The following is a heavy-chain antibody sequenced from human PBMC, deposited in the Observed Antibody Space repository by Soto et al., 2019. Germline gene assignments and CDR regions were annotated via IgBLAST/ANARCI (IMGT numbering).Heavy chain of an antibody. CDR3: ALSHTVTTDY. D-gene: IGHD4-17*01. V-gene: IGHV3-74*01. J-gene: IGHJ4*02. CDR1: GLTFSSYW. CDR2: INSAGSST. Sequence: EVQLVESGGGLVQPGGSLRLSCAASGLTFSSYWMHWVRQAPGKGLVWVSRINSAGSSTSYADSVKGRFTISRDNAKNTLYLQMNSLRAEDTAVYYCALSHTVTTDYWGQGTLFTVAS.